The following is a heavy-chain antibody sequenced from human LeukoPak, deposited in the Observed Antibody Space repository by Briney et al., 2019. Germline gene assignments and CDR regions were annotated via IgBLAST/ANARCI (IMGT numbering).Heavy chain of an antibody. V-gene: IGHV3-23*01. D-gene: IGHD2-15*01. CDR3: AEDLTGGYCSGGSRILDDAFDI. CDR2: ISCCTGNT. Sequence: GGSLRLSCAASGFTFSDYYMSWIRQAPGRGLEWVSAISCCTGNTYYADSVKGRFTISRDNSKNTLYLQMNSLRAEDTAVYYCAEDLTGGYCSGGSRILDDAFDIWGQGTMVTVSS. J-gene: IGHJ3*02. CDR1: GFTFSDYY.